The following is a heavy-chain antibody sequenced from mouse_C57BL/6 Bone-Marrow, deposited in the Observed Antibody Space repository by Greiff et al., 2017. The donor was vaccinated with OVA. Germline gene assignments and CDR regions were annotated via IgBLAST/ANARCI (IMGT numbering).Heavy chain of an antibody. CDR3: ARDDGYFFEY. CDR2: IYPGSGNT. Sequence: VQRVESGAEVVRPGASVKLSCKASGYTFTDYYINWVKQRPGQGLEWIARIYPGSGNTYYNEKFKGKATLTAAKSSNTAYMQLSSLTSEDSAVYICARDDGYFFEYWGQGTTLTVSS. V-gene: IGHV1-76*01. CDR1: GYTFTDYY. J-gene: IGHJ2*01. D-gene: IGHD2-3*01.